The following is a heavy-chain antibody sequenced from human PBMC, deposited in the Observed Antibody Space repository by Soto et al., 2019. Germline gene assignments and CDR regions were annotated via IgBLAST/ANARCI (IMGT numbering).Heavy chain of an antibody. CDR3: AKYRRIVGANSVDIDY. CDR1: GFTFDDFA. Sequence: GGSLRLSCAASGFTFDDFAMHWVRQAPGEGLEWVSGISWNSGSIGYADSVKGRFTISRDNAKNSLYLQMNSLRAEDTALYYCAKYRRIVGANSVDIDYWGQGTLVTVSS. D-gene: IGHD1-26*01. V-gene: IGHV3-9*01. CDR2: ISWNSGSI. J-gene: IGHJ4*02.